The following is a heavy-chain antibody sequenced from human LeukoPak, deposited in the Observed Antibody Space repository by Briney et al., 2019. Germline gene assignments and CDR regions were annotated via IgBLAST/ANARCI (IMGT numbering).Heavy chain of an antibody. Sequence: SETLSLTCTVSGGSISSYYWSWIRQPPGKGLEWIGYIYYSGSTNYNPSLKSRVTISVDTSKNQFSLKLSSVTAADTAVYYCARARVMVRGVIRYYYGMDVGAKGPRSPSP. CDR2: IYYSGST. D-gene: IGHD3-10*01. CDR1: GGSISSYY. J-gene: IGHJ6*02. CDR3: ARARVMVRGVIRYYYGMDV. V-gene: IGHV4-59*01.